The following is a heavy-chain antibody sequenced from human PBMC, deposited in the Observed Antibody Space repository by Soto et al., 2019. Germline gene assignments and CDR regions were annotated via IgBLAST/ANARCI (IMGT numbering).Heavy chain of an antibody. D-gene: IGHD2-2*01. CDR3: ARDPSEGRVGNWFES. CDR2: ISYDGSNK. J-gene: IGHJ5*01. CDR1: GFTFSSYA. V-gene: IGHV3-30-3*01. Sequence: PGGSLRLSCAASGFTFSSYAMHWVRQAPGKGLEWVAVISYDGSNKYYADSVKGRFTISRDNSKNTLYLQMYGLRTEDTAVYYCARDPSEGRVGNWFESWGQGTLVTVSS.